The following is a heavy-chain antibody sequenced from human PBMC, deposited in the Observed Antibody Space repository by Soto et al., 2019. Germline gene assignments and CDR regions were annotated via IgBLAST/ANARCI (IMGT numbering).Heavy chain of an antibody. D-gene: IGHD3-9*01. CDR2: INHSGST. J-gene: IGHJ5*02. V-gene: IGHV4-34*01. CDR3: ARGPRDYDILTGYYFCLDP. CDR1: GGYFSGYY. Sequence: SETLSLTCAVYGGYFSGYYWSWIRQPPGKGLEWIGEINHSGSTNYNPSLKSRVTISVDTSKNQFSLKLSSVTAADTAVYYCARGPRDYDILTGYYFCLDPWGQGTLVTVSS.